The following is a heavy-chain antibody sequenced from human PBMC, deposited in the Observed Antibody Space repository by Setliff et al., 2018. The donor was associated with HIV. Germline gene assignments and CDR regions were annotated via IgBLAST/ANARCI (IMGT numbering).Heavy chain of an antibody. J-gene: IGHJ4*02. Sequence: LSLTCTVSGGSISSGSYYWSWIRQPAGGGLEWIGRIYTSGSADYNPSLKSRVTMSVDMSKNQVSLKLKSVTAADTAVYYCAREVAGTEDHWGQGTLVTVSS. V-gene: IGHV4-61*02. CDR1: GGSISSGSYY. CDR2: IYTSGSA. D-gene: IGHD6-19*01. CDR3: AREVAGTEDH.